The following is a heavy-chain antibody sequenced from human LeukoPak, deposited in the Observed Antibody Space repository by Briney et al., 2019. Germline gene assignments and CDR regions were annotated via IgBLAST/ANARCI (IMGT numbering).Heavy chain of an antibody. CDR1: GFTFGTYG. CDR2: LWYDGSNK. J-gene: IGHJ4*02. CDR3: ARDSSHPSSGWFDY. V-gene: IGHV3-33*01. Sequence: GGSLRLSCAASGFTFGTYGMHWVRQAPGKGQEWVAVLWYDGSNKYYIDSVMGRFTISRDNSRNTLSLQMNSLRAEDTAVYYCARDSSHPSSGWFDYWGRGTLVTVSS. D-gene: IGHD6-19*01.